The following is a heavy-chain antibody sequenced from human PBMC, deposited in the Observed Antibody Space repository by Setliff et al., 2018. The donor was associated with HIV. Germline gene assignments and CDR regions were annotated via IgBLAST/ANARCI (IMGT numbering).Heavy chain of an antibody. D-gene: IGHD3-3*01. J-gene: IGHJ2*01. Sequence: SVKVSCKASGGTFNNYGISWLRQAPGQGPEWMGGIVPIFGTTNYAQKFKGRVTITADDSTSTAYLELSSLRSDDTAVYYCARVRRDFYKFWSGYYVQWYFDLWG. CDR3: ARVRRDFYKFWSGYYVQWYFDL. CDR1: GGTFNNYG. CDR2: IVPIFGTT. V-gene: IGHV1-69*13.